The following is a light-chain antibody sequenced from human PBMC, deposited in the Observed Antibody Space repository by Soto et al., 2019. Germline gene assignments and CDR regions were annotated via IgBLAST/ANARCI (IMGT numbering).Light chain of an antibody. V-gene: IGKV3-15*01. CDR1: QSVSSN. CDR3: QQYNNWPPTWT. J-gene: IGKJ1*01. CDR2: GVS. Sequence: EILMTQSPATLSVSPGERATLSCRASQSVSSNLAWYQQKPGQAPRLLIYGVSTRTTDIPARFSGSGSWTEFTLTISSLQSEDFAVYYCQQYNNWPPTWTFGQGTKVEI.